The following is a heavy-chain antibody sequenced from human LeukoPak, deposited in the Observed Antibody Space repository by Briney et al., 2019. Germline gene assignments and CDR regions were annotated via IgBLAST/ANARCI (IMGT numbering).Heavy chain of an antibody. CDR1: GFSFSSSA. CDR2: ISYDGSNK. J-gene: IGHJ4*02. D-gene: IGHD6-13*01. Sequence: GGSLRLSCAASGFSFSSSAMHWVRQAPGKGLECVTFISYDGSNKYYVDSVRGRFTISRDNSKNTLYLQMNFLRAEDTAVYYCALGQQLFSLWGQGTLVTVSS. V-gene: IGHV3-30-3*01. CDR3: ALGQQLFSL.